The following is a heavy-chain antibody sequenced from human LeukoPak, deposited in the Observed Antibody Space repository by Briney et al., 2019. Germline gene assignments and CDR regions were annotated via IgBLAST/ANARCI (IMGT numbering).Heavy chain of an antibody. CDR2: IILIFGTA. D-gene: IGHD3-22*01. CDR3: TYHSSGYYLARPIDY. J-gene: IGHJ4*02. V-gene: IGHV1-69*06. Sequence: SVKVSCKASGGIFSNYAISWVRQAPGQGLEWMGGIILIFGTANYAQKFRGRVTITADKSTRTAYMELSSLRSEDTAVYYCTYHSSGYYLARPIDYWGQGTLVTVSS. CDR1: GGIFSNYA.